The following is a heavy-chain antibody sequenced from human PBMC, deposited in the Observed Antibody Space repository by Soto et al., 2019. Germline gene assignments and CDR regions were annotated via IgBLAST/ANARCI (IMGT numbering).Heavy chain of an antibody. CDR2: ISGSGGST. Sequence: GGSLRLSCAASGFTFSSYAMSWVRQAPGKGLEWVSAISGSGGSTYYADSVKGRFTISRDNSKNTLYLQMNSLRAEDPAVYYCPKPTADYDFPYFDYWGQGTLVTVSS. CDR1: GFTFSSYA. V-gene: IGHV3-23*01. D-gene: IGHD3-3*01. J-gene: IGHJ4*02. CDR3: PKPTADYDFPYFDY.